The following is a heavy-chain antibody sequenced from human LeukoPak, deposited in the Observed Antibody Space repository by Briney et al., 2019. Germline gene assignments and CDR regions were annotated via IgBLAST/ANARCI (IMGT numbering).Heavy chain of an antibody. Sequence: SETLSLTCTVSGGSLSSNSYYWGWLRQPPGKGLEWIGSIYYSGSTYYNPSLKSRVTISVDTSKNQFSLKLSSVTAADTAVYYCARHSSGWYWFDFWGQGTLVAVSS. D-gene: IGHD6-19*01. CDR3: ARHSSGWYWFDF. CDR2: IYYSGST. CDR1: GGSLSSNSYY. J-gene: IGHJ4*02. V-gene: IGHV4-39*01.